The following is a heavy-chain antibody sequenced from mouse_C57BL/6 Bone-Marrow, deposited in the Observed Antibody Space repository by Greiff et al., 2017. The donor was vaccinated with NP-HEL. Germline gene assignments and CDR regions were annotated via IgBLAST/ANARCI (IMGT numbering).Heavy chain of an antibody. CDR1: GYSITSGYY. J-gene: IGHJ3*01. Sequence: EVQLVESGPGLVKPSQSLSLTCSVTGYSITSGYYWNWIRQFPGNKLEWMGYISYDGSNNYNPSLTNRISITRDTSKNQFFLKLNSVTTEDTATYYCARDGLARGAYWGQGTLVTVSA. CDR2: ISYDGSN. V-gene: IGHV3-6*01. CDR3: ARDGLARGAY.